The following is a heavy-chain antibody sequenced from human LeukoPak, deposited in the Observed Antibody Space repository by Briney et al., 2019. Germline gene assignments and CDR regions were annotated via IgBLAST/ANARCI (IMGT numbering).Heavy chain of an antibody. V-gene: IGHV3-7*01. J-gene: IGHJ4*02. Sequence: GGSLRLSCEASGFTFSSSWMTWVRQAPGKGLEWVANIEPDGSEKFYADFVKGRFTVSRDNAANSLSLQMNSLKAEDTAVYYCARVQQWLVFGDWGQGALVTVSS. CDR2: IEPDGSEK. D-gene: IGHD6-19*01. CDR3: ARVQQWLVFGD. CDR1: GFTFSSSW.